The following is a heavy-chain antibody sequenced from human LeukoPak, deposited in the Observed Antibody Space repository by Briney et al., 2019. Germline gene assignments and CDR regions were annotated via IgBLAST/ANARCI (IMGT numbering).Heavy chain of an antibody. V-gene: IGHV3-21*01. D-gene: IGHD5-24*01. CDR1: GFTFSSDS. J-gene: IGHJ4*02. Sequence: GGSLRLSCAASGFTFSSDSMNWVRQAPGKGLEWVSSISSSSSYIYYADSVKGRFTISRDNAKNSLYLQMNSLRAEDTAVYYCARDQIWLQLGYFDYWGQGTLVTVSS. CDR3: ARDQIWLQLGYFDY. CDR2: ISSSSSYI.